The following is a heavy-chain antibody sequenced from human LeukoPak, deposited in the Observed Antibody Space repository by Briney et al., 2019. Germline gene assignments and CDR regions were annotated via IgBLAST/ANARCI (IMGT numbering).Heavy chain of an antibody. CDR3: ARTKMLTGYSSGWPYFDY. D-gene: IGHD6-19*01. Sequence: SETLSLTCTVSGASISSYYWSWIRQPPGKGLEWIGYIYYSGSTNYNPSLKSRVTISVDTSKNQFSLKLSSVTAADTAVYYCARTKMLTGYSSGWPYFDYWGQGTLVTVSS. CDR2: IYYSGST. V-gene: IGHV4-59*08. CDR1: GASISSYY. J-gene: IGHJ4*02.